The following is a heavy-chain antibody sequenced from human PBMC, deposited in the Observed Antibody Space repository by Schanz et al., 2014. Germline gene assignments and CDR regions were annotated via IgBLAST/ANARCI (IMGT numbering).Heavy chain of an antibody. D-gene: IGHD3-10*01. CDR1: GYIFGSHG. CDR2: INAHTGNT. Sequence: QVQLVQSGAEVKKPGVSVKLSCKASGYIFGSHGMTWVRQAPGQGPELMGWINAHTGNTQYAQKFQGRVNMTRDTVTTTVHLELTRRRTDDTAIYYCARVHIATYHYNSPGAFDIWGQGTRVTVSS. CDR3: ARVHIATYHYNSPGAFDI. V-gene: IGHV1-18*01. J-gene: IGHJ3*02.